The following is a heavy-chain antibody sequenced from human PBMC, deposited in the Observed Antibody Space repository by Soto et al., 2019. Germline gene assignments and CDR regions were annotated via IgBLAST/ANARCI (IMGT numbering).Heavy chain of an antibody. D-gene: IGHD5-18*01. J-gene: IGHJ6*02. V-gene: IGHV3-21*01. CDR3: ARVGRRGYSYGLEYYYYYGMDV. CDR2: ISSSSSYI. Sequence: GGSLRLSCAASGFTFSSYSMNWVRQAPGKGLEWVSSISSSSSYIYYADSVKGRFTISRDNAKNSLYLQMNSLRAEDTAVYYCARVGRRGYSYGLEYYYYYGMDVWGQGTTVTVSS. CDR1: GFTFSSYS.